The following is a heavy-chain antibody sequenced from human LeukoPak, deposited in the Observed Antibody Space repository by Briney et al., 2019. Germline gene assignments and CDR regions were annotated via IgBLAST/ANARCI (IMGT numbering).Heavy chain of an antibody. D-gene: IGHD4-17*01. J-gene: IGHJ4*02. Sequence: SVKVSCKASGGTFSSYAISWVRQAPGQGLEWMGRIIPILGIANYAQKFQGRVTITADKSTSTAYMELSSLRSEDTAVYYCARDPPSLHDYGDYHTTDYWGQGTLVTVSS. CDR2: IIPILGIA. CDR1: GGTFSSYA. CDR3: ARDPPSLHDYGDYHTTDY. V-gene: IGHV1-69*04.